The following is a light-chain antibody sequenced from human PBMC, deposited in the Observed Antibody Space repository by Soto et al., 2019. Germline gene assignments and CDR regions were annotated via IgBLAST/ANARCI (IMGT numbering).Light chain of an antibody. CDR3: TSYTSSGHWV. CDR2: EVN. CDR1: SGDVGGYNY. V-gene: IGLV2-14*01. Sequence: QSVLTQPASVSGSPGQSITISCTGTSGDVGGYNYVSWYQLDPGKAPKLIIYEVNNRPSGVSNRFSGSKSGNTASLTISGLQAEDEADYYCTSYTSSGHWVFGGGTKLTVL. J-gene: IGLJ3*02.